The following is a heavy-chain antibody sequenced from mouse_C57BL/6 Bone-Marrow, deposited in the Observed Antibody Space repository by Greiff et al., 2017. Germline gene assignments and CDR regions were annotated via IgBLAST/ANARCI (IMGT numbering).Heavy chain of an antibody. CDR2: LDPNSGGT. D-gene: IGHD2-1*01. CDR3: AHGNYFYWYFAV. CDR1: GYTFTSYW. V-gene: IGHV1-72*01. J-gene: IGHJ1*03. Sequence: QVQLQQPGAELVKPGASVTLSCKASGYTFTSYWMPWVTQRPGRGLAWIGRLDPNSGGTKSNEKFKSKATLTVDKPSSTAYMQISSLTSEDSAVYYCAHGNYFYWYFAVWGTGTTVTVSS.